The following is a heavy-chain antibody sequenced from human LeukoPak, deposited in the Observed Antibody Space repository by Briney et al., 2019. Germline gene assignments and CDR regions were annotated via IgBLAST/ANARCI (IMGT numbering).Heavy chain of an antibody. V-gene: IGHV3-30*18. CDR3: AKSAGFYGSGSYYYNWFDP. D-gene: IGHD3-10*01. CDR2: ISHDGSNK. CDR1: GFTFSSYG. J-gene: IGHJ5*02. Sequence: SGRSLRLSCAASGFTFSSYGMHWVRQAPGQGLEWVAVISHDGSNKYYADSVKGRFTISRDNSKNTLYLQMNSLRAEDTAVYYCAKSAGFYGSGSYYYNWFDPWGQGTLVTVSS.